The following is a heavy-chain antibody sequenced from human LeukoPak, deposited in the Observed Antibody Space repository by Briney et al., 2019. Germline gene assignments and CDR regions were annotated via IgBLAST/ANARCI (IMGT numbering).Heavy chain of an antibody. J-gene: IGHJ3*02. D-gene: IGHD1-7*01. CDR1: GVSISSYY. CDR2: IYTSGST. CDR3: ARALNWNYPDAFDI. Sequence: PSETLSLTCTVSGVSISSYYWNWIRQPPGKGLEWIGRIYTSGSTNYNPSLKSRVTMSVDTSKNQFSLKLSSVTAADTAVYYCARALNWNYPDAFDIWGQGTMVTVSS. V-gene: IGHV4-4*07.